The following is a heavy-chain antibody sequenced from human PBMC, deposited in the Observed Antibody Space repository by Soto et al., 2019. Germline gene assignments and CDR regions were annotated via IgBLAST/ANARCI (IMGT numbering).Heavy chain of an antibody. J-gene: IGHJ4*03. CDR2: IKPGGSDL. V-gene: IGHV5-51*01. Sequence: GESLKISCKGVGYRLDDAWIGWVRQMPGKGLEWMGIIKPGGSDLRYSPSFRGHVTISADAAVNTACLQWDSLKGSYSAIYYCARQISYVCDFWGHGTLVTVSS. CDR1: GYRLDDAW. D-gene: IGHD3-16*01. CDR3: ARQISYVCDF.